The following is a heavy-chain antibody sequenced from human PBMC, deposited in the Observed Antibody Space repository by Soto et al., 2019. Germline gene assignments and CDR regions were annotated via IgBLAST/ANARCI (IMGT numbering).Heavy chain of an antibody. CDR3: ARDYGDYDPSYYFDY. J-gene: IGHJ4*02. V-gene: IGHV3-33*01. D-gene: IGHD4-17*01. CDR2: IWDDGSNK. CDR1: GFTFSSYG. Sequence: QVQLVESGGGVVQPGRSLRLSCAASGFTFSSYGMHWVRQAPGKGLEWVAVIWDDGSNKYYADSVKGRFTISRDNSKNTLYLQMNSLRAEDTAVYYCARDYGDYDPSYYFDYWGQGTLVTVSS.